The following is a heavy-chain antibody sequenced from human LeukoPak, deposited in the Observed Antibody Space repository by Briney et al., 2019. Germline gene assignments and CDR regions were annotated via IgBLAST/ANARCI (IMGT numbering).Heavy chain of an antibody. Sequence: SETLSLTCTVSGGSISSSSYYWGWIRQPPGKGLEWIGSIYYSGSTYYNPSLKSRVTISVDTSKSQFSLKLSSVTAADTAVYYCAAAAYGSGSYTVDYWGQGTLVTVSS. CDR2: IYYSGST. CDR1: GGSISSSSYY. J-gene: IGHJ4*02. CDR3: AAAAYGSGSYTVDY. D-gene: IGHD3-10*01. V-gene: IGHV4-39*07.